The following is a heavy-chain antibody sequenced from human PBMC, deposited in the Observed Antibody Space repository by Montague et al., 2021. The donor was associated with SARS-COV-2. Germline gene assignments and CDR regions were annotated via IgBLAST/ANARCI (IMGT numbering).Heavy chain of an antibody. CDR1: GGPISNYY. J-gene: IGHJ6*02. Sequence: SETLSLTCTGSGGPISNYYWSWIRQPPGKGLEWIGYISSSGSTNXNPSLKSRVTISVDTSKIQFSLRLSSVTSADTAVYYCARDNPSSRRLPMTKGDYYYGMDVWGQGTTVTVSS. CDR3: ARDNPSSRRLPMTKGDYYYGMDV. CDR2: ISSSGST. D-gene: IGHD2/OR15-2a*01. V-gene: IGHV4-59*01.